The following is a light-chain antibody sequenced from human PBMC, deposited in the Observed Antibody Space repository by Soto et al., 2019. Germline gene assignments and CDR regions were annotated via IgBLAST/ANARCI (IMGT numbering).Light chain of an antibody. CDR3: QLYYRYPYT. V-gene: IGKV1-8*01. Sequence: AIRMTQSPSSFSASTGDRVTITCRASQGVNSYLGWYQQKPGKAPKLLIYAASTLQSGVPSRFSGSGSGTDFTLTISCLQSEDFATYYCQLYYRYPYTFGQGTKLEIK. CDR1: QGVNSY. J-gene: IGKJ2*01. CDR2: AAS.